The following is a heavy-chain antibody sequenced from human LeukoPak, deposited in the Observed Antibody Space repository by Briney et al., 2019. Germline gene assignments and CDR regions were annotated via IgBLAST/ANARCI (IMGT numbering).Heavy chain of an antibody. CDR1: GFTFSSYG. D-gene: IGHD5-12*01. J-gene: IGHJ6*04. Sequence: GRSLRLSCAASGFTFSSYGTHWVRQAPGKGLEWVAVIWYDGSNKYYADSVKGRFTISRDNSKNTLYLQMNSPRAEDTAVYYCARDTIVATRQGYYYYGMDVWGKGTTVTVSS. V-gene: IGHV3-33*01. CDR3: ARDTIVATRQGYYYYGMDV. CDR2: IWYDGSNK.